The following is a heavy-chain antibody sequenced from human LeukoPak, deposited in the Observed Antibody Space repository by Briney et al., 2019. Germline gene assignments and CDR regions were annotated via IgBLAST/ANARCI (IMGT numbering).Heavy chain of an antibody. J-gene: IGHJ5*02. CDR2: INPNSGGT. CDR3: ARDGSGWYDWFDP. Sequence: ASVKVSCKASGYTFTGYYMHWVRQAPGQGLEWMGWINPNSGGTNYAQKFQGRITMTRDTSISTAYMELSRLRSDDTAVYYCARDGSGWYDWFDPWGQGTLVTVSS. CDR1: GYTFTGYY. V-gene: IGHV1-2*02. D-gene: IGHD6-19*01.